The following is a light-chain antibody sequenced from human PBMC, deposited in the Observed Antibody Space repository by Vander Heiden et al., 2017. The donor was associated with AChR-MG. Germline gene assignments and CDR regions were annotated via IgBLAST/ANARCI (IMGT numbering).Light chain of an antibody. CDR2: DAS. CDR1: QDISNY. CDR3: QQYDNLPALT. J-gene: IGKJ4*01. Sequence: EIQMTQSPSSLSASVGDRVTITCQASQDISNYLNWYQQKPGKAPKLLIYDASNLETGVPSRFSGSGSGTDFTFTISSLQPEDIATYYCQQYDNLPALTFGGGTKVEI. V-gene: IGKV1-33*01.